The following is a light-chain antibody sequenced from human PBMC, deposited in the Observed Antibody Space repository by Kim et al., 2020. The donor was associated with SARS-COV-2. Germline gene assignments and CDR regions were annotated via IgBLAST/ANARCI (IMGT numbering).Light chain of an antibody. V-gene: IGLV1-40*01. CDR1: SSNIGAGYA. CDR2: GNS. CDR3: QSYDSSLSGSV. J-gene: IGLJ2*01. Sequence: GVTISRTGRSSNIGAGYAVPWYQHLPGTAPKLLISGNSHRPSGVPDRFSGSKSGTSASLAITGLQAEDEADYYCQSYDSSLSGSVFGGGTQLTVL.